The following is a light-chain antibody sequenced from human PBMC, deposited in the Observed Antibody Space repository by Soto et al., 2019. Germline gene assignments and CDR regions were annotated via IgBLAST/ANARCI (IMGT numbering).Light chain of an antibody. CDR3: MQALQIPWT. Sequence: DIVMTQSPLSLPVTPGEPASISCRSSQSLLHNDGYNSLGWYLQKPGQSPQLLIYLGSNRASGVPDRFSGSGSGTDFTLKISRVEAEAVGVYYCMQALQIPWTFDQGTKVEIK. J-gene: IGKJ1*01. CDR1: QSLLHNDGYNS. V-gene: IGKV2-28*01. CDR2: LGS.